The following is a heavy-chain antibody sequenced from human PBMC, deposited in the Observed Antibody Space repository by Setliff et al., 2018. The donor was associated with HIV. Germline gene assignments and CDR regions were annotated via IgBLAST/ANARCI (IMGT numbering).Heavy chain of an antibody. CDR2: IIPIFGTA. V-gene: IGHV1-69*05. CDR1: GYIFTGYE. J-gene: IGHJ4*02. Sequence: GASVKVSCKASGYIFTGYEISWVRQATGQGLEWMGGIIPIFGTANYAQKFQGRVTITTDESTSTVYMELRSLRSEDTAVYYCARDHDSSAYTYFDYWGQGTLVTVSS. CDR3: ARDHDSSAYTYFDY. D-gene: IGHD3-22*01.